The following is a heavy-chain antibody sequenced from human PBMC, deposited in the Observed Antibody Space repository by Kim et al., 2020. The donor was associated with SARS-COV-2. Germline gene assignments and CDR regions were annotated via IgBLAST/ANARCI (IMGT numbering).Heavy chain of an antibody. CDR1: GFTFSSYS. J-gene: IGHJ3*02. CDR3: ARKGDFTSPLGDAFDI. CDR2: ISTSSTYI. Sequence: GGSLRLSCAASGFTFSSYSMNWVRQAPGKGLEWVSSISTSSTYIYYADSVKGRFTISRDNAKNSLYLQMNSLRAEDTAVYYCARKGDFTSPLGDAFDIWGQGTMVTVSS. D-gene: IGHD2-21*02. V-gene: IGHV3-21*01.